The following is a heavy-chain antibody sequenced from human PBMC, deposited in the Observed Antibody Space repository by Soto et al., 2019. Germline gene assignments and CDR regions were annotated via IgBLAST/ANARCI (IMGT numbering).Heavy chain of an antibody. CDR2: IYYNGNT. D-gene: IGHD5-18*01. CDR3: ARAAVETAMIDS. V-gene: IGHV4-31*03. CDR1: GGSISSGGYY. J-gene: IGHJ4*02. Sequence: KASETLSLTCTVSGGSISSGGYYWSWIRQHPGKGLEWIGYIYYNGNTYYNPSLKSRLSISVDTSKNQFSLKLSSVTAADTAVYYCARAAVETAMIDSWGQGTLVTVSS.